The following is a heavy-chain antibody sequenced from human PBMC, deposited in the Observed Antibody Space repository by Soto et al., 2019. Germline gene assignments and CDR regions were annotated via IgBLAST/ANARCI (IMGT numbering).Heavy chain of an antibody. CDR3: AKDYVHSSSWYDRDYYGMDV. CDR2: ISYDGSNK. CDR1: GFTFSSYG. V-gene: IGHV3-30*18. D-gene: IGHD6-13*01. Sequence: QVQLVESGGGVVQPGRSLRLSCAASGFTFSSYGMHWVRQAPGKGLEWVAVISYDGSNKYYADSVKGRFTISRDNSKNTLYLQMNSLRAEDTAVYYCAKDYVHSSSWYDRDYYGMDVWGQGTTVTVSS. J-gene: IGHJ6*02.